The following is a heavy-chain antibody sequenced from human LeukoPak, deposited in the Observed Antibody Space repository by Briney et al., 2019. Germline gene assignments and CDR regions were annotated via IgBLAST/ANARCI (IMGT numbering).Heavy chain of an antibody. Sequence: GASVKVSCKASGYTFTGYYMHWVRQAPGQGLEWMGWINPNSGGTNYAQKFQGRVTMTRDTSISTAYMELSRLRSDDTAVYYCARVGPSISQRILYNWFDPWGQGTLVTVSS. D-gene: IGHD2-15*01. CDR2: INPNSGGT. CDR1: GYTFTGYY. J-gene: IGHJ5*02. CDR3: ARVGPSISQRILYNWFDP. V-gene: IGHV1-2*02.